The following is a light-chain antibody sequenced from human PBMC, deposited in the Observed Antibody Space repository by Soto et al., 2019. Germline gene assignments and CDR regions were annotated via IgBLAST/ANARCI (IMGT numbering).Light chain of an antibody. Sequence: SALTQPRSVSGSPGQSVTISCTGTSSDVGVYNYVSWYQQHPGKAPKLMIYDVTKRPSGVPDRFSGSKSANTASLTISGLQAEDEADYYCCSYAGSYTFVFGTGTKATV. CDR3: CSYAGSYTFV. J-gene: IGLJ1*01. V-gene: IGLV2-11*01. CDR1: SSDVGVYNY. CDR2: DVT.